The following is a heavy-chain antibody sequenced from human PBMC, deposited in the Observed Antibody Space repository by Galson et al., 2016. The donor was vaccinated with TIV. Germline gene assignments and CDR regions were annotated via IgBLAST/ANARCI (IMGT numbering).Heavy chain of an antibody. CDR3: ARDPSPVTTSPFDI. CDR2: INPDSGDT. CDR1: GYTFTHYF. Sequence: SVKVSCKASGYTFTHYFVHWVRQAPGQGLEWMGRINPDSGDTNYSQKFQGRVTMTRDTSINTAYMELSNLKSDDTAVYYCARDPSPVTTSPFDIWGQGTMVTVSS. D-gene: IGHD4-17*01. J-gene: IGHJ3*02. V-gene: IGHV1-2*06.